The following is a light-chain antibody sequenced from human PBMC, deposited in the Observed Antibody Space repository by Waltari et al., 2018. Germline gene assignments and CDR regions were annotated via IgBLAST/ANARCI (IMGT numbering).Light chain of an antibody. CDR2: WAS. Sequence: ELTQSPDSLPVTLGERATINCKSSQSVLYRSNYKNYLAWFQQKPGQPPKLLIRWASTRESGVPDRFSGSGSDTDFTLTISSLRAEDVAVYYCQQYLTLPYSFGQGTKLEIK. V-gene: IGKV4-1*01. J-gene: IGKJ2*03. CDR3: QQYLTLPYS. CDR1: QSVLYRSNYKNY.